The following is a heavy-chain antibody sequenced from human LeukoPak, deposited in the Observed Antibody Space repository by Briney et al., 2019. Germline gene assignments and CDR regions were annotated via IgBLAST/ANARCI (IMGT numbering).Heavy chain of an antibody. Sequence: GGSLRLSCAASGFTFSSYAMSWVRQAPGKGLEWVSTISGSGGRTYYADSVKGRFTISRDNSKNTLYLQMGSLRAEDTAVYYCAKSPQSYYDSSGYYFLYWGQGTLVTVSS. CDR3: AKSPQSYYDSSGYYFLY. CDR1: GFTFSSYA. J-gene: IGHJ4*02. D-gene: IGHD3-22*01. V-gene: IGHV3-23*01. CDR2: ISGSGGRT.